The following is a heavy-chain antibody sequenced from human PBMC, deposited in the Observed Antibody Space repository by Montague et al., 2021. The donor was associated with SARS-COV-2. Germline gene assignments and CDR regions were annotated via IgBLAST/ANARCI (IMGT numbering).Heavy chain of an antibody. CDR2: ITRDGTNT. CDR3: ARDGGVGTPFDH. J-gene: IGHJ4*02. D-gene: IGHD3-16*01. V-gene: IGHV3-74*01. CDR1: GFTFSNYW. Sequence: SLRLSCAASGFTFSNYWIHWVRQAPGKGLVWVSRITRDGTNTAYADSVKGRFTLSRDDAKNTAYLQMDSLSVEVTAVYYCARDGGVGTPFDHWGQGTLVIVSS.